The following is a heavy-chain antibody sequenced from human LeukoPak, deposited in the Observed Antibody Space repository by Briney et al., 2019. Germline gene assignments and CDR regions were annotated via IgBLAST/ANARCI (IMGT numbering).Heavy chain of an antibody. CDR2: IGTAGDT. V-gene: IGHV3-13*01. D-gene: IGHD2-2*01. CDR1: GFTFSSYD. J-gene: IGHJ6*02. CDR3: ARELGYCSSTSCHHGMDV. Sequence: PGGSLRLSCAASGFTFSSYDMHWVRQATGKGLERVSAIGTAGDTYYPGSVKGRFTISRENAKNSLYLQMNSLRAGDTAVYYCARELGYCSSTSCHHGMDVWGQGTTVTVSS.